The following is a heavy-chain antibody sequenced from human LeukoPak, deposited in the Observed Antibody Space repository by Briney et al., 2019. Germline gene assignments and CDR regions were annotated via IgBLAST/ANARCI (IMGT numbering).Heavy chain of an antibody. J-gene: IGHJ6*02. CDR3: AGVGIVVVPAAIPDRPPHYYYGMDV. V-gene: IGHV4-34*01. CDR2: INHSGST. CDR1: GGSISSYY. Sequence: SETLSLTCTVSGGSISSYYWSWIRQPPGKGLEWIGEINHSGSTNYNPSLKSRVTISVDTSKNQFSLKLSSVTAADTAVYYCAGVGIVVVPAAIPDRPPHYYYGMDVWGQGTTVTVSS. D-gene: IGHD2-2*02.